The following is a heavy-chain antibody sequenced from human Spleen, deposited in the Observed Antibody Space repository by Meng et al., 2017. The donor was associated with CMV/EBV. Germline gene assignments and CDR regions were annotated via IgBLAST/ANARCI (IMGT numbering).Heavy chain of an antibody. CDR2: INPNSGGT. Sequence: ASVKVSCKASGYTFTSYDINWVRQATGQGLEWMGWINPNSGGTNYAQKFEGRVTMTRDTSITTAYMELSRLKSDDTAVYYCARDLSSSSSPYFDYWGQGTLVTVSS. CDR1: GYTFTSYD. J-gene: IGHJ4*02. V-gene: IGHV1-2*02. CDR3: ARDLSSSSSPYFDY. D-gene: IGHD2-2*01.